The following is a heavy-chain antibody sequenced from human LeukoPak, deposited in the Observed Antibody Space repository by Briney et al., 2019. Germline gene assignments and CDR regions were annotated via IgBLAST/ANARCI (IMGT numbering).Heavy chain of an antibody. V-gene: IGHV3-9*03. J-gene: IGHJ5*02. CDR3: AKGNPYSSSWYLPLFDP. D-gene: IGHD6-13*01. CDR1: GFTFDDYA. Sequence: GGSLRLSCAASGFTFDDYAMHWVRHAPGKGLEWVSGISWNSGSIGYADSVKGRFTISRDNAKNSLYLQMNSLRAEDMALYYCAKGNPYSSSWYLPLFDPWGQGTLVTVSS. CDR2: ISWNSGSI.